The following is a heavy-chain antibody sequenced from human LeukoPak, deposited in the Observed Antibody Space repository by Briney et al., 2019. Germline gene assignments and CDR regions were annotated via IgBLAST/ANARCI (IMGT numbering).Heavy chain of an antibody. D-gene: IGHD6-6*01. V-gene: IGHV4-30-2*01. Sequence: SQTLSLTCAVSGGSISSGGYSWSWIRQPPGKGLEWIGYIYHSGSTYYNPSLKSRVTISVDRSKNQFSLKLSSVTAADTAVYYCARARRSSSGVDYWGQGTLVTVSS. CDR3: ARARRSSSGVDY. J-gene: IGHJ4*02. CDR2: IYHSGST. CDR1: GGSISSGGYS.